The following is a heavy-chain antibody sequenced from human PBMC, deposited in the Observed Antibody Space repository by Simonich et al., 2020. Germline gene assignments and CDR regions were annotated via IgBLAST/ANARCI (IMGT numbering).Heavy chain of an antibody. J-gene: IGHJ4*02. CDR1: GYTFNSYD. D-gene: IGHD1-26*01. V-gene: IGHV1-8*03. Sequence: QVQLVQSGAEVKKPGASVKVSCKASGYTFNSYDINWVRQATGQGLGGMGWKNPNIGNTGYAQKFQGRVTITRNTSISTAYMELSSLRSEDTAVYYCARTYSGSYYYFDYWGQGTLVTVSS. CDR3: ARTYSGSYYYFDY. CDR2: KNPNIGNT.